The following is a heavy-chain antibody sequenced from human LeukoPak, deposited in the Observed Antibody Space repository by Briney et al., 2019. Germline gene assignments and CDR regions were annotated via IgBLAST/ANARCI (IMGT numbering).Heavy chain of an antibody. CDR3: AKDRESLLWFGELLY. Sequence: PSETLSLTCTVSGGSISSGSCYWSWIRQPAGKGLEWIGRIYTSGSTNYNPSLKSRVTISVDTSKNQFSLKLSSVTAADTAVYYCAKDRESLLWFGELLYWGQGTLVTVSS. J-gene: IGHJ4*02. CDR2: IYTSGST. V-gene: IGHV4-61*02. CDR1: GGSISSGSCY. D-gene: IGHD3-10*01.